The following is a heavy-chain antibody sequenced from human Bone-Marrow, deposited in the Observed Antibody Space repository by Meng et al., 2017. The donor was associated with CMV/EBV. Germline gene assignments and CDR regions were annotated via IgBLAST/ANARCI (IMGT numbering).Heavy chain of an antibody. CDR1: GGTFSSYA. J-gene: IGHJ6*02. CDR2: IIPIFGTA. V-gene: IGHV1-69*05. D-gene: IGHD3-22*01. Sequence: SVKVSCKASGGTFSSYAISWVRQAPGQGLEWMGGIIPIFGTANYAQKFQGRVTITTDESTSTAYMELSSLRAEDTAVYYCARGPEFIYYDEIYGMDVWGQGTTVTVSS. CDR3: ARGPEFIYYDEIYGMDV.